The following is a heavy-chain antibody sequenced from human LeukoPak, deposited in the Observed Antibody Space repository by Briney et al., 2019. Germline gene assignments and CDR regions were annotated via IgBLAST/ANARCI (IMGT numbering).Heavy chain of an antibody. CDR3: ARARNWEGLDY. J-gene: IGHJ4*02. CDR2: IYYSGST. CDR1: GGSISSYY. D-gene: IGHD7-27*01. Sequence: PSETLSLTCTVSGGSISSYYWSWIRQPPGKGLEWIGYIYYSGSTNYNPSLKSRVTISVDTSKNQFSLKLSSVTAADTAVYYCARARNWEGLDYWGQGTLVTVSS. V-gene: IGHV4-59*01.